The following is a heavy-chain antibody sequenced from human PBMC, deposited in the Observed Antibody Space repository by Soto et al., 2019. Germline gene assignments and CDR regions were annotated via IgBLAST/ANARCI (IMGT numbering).Heavy chain of an antibody. CDR3: ATGGVGDYYYYGMDV. D-gene: IGHD3-10*01. CDR1: GFTFSSYA. CDR2: ISGSGGST. Sequence: SLRLSCAASGFTFSSYAMSWVRQAPGKGLEWVSAISGSGGSTYYADSVKGRFTISRDNSKNTLYLQMSSLRAEDTAVYYCATGGVGDYYYYGMDVWGQGTTVTVSS. V-gene: IGHV3-23*01. J-gene: IGHJ6*02.